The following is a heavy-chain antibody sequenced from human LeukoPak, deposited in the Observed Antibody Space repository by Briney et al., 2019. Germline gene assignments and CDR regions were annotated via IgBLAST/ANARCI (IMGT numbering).Heavy chain of an antibody. CDR1: GGSISSYY. CDR3: ASLRAAGTIDY. J-gene: IGHJ4*02. CDR2: IYTSGST. Sequence: SETLSLTCTVPGGSISSYYWSWIRQPAGKGLEWIGRIYTSGSTNYNPSLKSRVTMSVDTSKNQFSLKLSSVTAADTAVYFCASLRAAGTIDYWGQGTLVTVSS. D-gene: IGHD6-13*01. V-gene: IGHV4-4*07.